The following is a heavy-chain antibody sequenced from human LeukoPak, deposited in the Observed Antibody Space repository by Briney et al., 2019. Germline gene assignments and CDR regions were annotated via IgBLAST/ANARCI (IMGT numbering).Heavy chain of an antibody. Sequence: GRSLRLSCAASGFTFSWCAIHWVRQAPGKGLEWVAGISNDGSNKYYADSVKGRFTISRDNSKNTLYLDMNSLRAEDTAVYYCARDGVRDGYNFPFDYWGQGTLVTVSS. V-gene: IGHV3-30*04. D-gene: IGHD5-24*01. CDR3: ARDGVRDGYNFPFDY. J-gene: IGHJ4*02. CDR2: ISNDGSNK. CDR1: GFTFSWCA.